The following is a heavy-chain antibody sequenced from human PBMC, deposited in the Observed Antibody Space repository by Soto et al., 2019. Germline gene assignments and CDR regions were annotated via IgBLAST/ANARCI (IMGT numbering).Heavy chain of an antibody. D-gene: IGHD3-16*01. J-gene: IGHJ5*02. CDR3: ARGVLGNP. CDR2: INSDGTST. CDR1: GFTFNTYW. Sequence: GSLRLSCTASGFTFNTYWMHWVRQVPGKGLVWVSRINSDGTSTSYADSVKGRFTIFRDNAKNTLYLQMNSLRVEDTAVYYCARGVLGNPWGQGTLVTVSS. V-gene: IGHV3-74*01.